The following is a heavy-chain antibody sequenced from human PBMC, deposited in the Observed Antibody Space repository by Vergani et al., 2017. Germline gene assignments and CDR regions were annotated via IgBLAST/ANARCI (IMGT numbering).Heavy chain of an antibody. J-gene: IGHJ4*02. CDR3: ARGLLRYLDWSLGY. CDR1: GFTFSSYW. D-gene: IGHD3-9*01. CDR2: IKQDGSEK. V-gene: IGHV3-7*01. Sequence: EVQLVESGGGLVQPGGSLRLSCAASGFTFSSYWMSWVRQAPGKGLEWVANIKQDGSEKYYVDSVKGRFTISRDNAKNSLYLQMNSLGAEDTAVYYCARGLLRYLDWSLGYWGQGTLVTVSS.